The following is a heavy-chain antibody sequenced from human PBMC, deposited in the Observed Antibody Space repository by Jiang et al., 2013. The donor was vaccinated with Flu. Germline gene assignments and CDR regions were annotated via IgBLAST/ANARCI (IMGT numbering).Heavy chain of an antibody. CDR2: NDWRMVT. Sequence: NDWRMVTQIILQKFQGRVTITRDTSASTAYMELSSLRSEDTAVYYCARDLINDYGDYVGYFDYWGQGTLVTVSS. V-gene: IGHV1-3*01. CDR3: ARDLINDYGDYVGYFDY. D-gene: IGHD4-17*01. J-gene: IGHJ4*02.